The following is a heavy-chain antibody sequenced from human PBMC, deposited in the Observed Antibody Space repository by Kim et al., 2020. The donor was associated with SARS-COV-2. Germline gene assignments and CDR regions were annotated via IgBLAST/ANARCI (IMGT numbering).Heavy chain of an antibody. CDR3: ARLYSGITIFGVVIAQYDY. V-gene: IGHV5-51*01. Sequence: GESLKISCKGSGYSFTSYWIGWVRQMPGKGLEWMGIIYPGDSDTRYSPSFQGLVTISADKSISTAYLQWSSLKASDTAMYYCARLYSGITIFGVVIAQYDYWGQGTLVTVSS. CDR2: IYPGDSDT. CDR1: GYSFTSYW. J-gene: IGHJ4*02. D-gene: IGHD3-3*01.